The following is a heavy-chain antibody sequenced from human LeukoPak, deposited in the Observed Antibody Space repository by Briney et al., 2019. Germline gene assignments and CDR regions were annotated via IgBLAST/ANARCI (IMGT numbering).Heavy chain of an antibody. J-gene: IGHJ4*02. D-gene: IGHD2-2*01. CDR1: GFTFSSYA. CDR3: AKQYQRSYYFDY. V-gene: IGHV3-23*01. CDR2: ISGSGGST. Sequence: GSLRLSCAASGFTFSSYAMSWVRQAPGKGLEWVSAISGSGGSTYYADSVKGRFTIYRDNSKNTLYLQMNSLRAEDTAVYYCAKQYQRSYYFDYWGQGTLVTVSS.